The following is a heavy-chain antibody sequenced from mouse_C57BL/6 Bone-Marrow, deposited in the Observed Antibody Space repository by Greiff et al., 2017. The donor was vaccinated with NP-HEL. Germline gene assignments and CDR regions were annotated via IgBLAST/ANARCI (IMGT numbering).Heavy chain of an antibody. Sequence: QVQLQQPGAELVMPGASVKLSCKASGYTFTSYWMRWVKQRPGQGLEWIGEIDPSDSYTNYNQKFKGKSTLTVDKSSSTAYMQLSSLTSEDSAVYYCARWDYGSSPYWYFDVWGTGTTVTVSS. CDR3: ARWDYGSSPYWYFDV. D-gene: IGHD1-1*01. J-gene: IGHJ1*03. CDR2: IDPSDSYT. V-gene: IGHV1-69*01. CDR1: GYTFTSYW.